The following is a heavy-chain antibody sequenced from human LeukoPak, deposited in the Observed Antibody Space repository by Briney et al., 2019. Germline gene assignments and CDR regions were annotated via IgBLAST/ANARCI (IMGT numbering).Heavy chain of an antibody. CDR3: ARQGESSLASPFDY. D-gene: IGHD3-10*01. CDR2: IYYSGTT. CDR1: GGSISSGGYS. V-gene: IGHV4-30-2*02. Sequence: PSQTLSLTCAVSGGSISSGGYSWSWIRQPPGKGLEWIGYIYYSGTTYYNPSLKSRVTISVDTSKNQFSLKLSSVTAADTAVYYCARQGESSLASPFDYWGQGTLVTVSS. J-gene: IGHJ4*02.